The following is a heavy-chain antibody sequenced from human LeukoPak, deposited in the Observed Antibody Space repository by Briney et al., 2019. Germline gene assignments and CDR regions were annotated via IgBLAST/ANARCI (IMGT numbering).Heavy chain of an antibody. CDR3: ARCISMVRGVIRPPDY. J-gene: IGHJ4*02. CDR1: GGSISSSSYH. Sequence: SETLSLTRSVSGGSISSSSYHWGWIRQSPGKGLEWIGSIYYSGSAYYNPSLKSRLTISVDTSKNQFSLKLNSVTAADTAVYYCARCISMVRGVIRPPDYWGQGTLVTVSS. V-gene: IGHV4-39*01. CDR2: IYYSGSA. D-gene: IGHD3-10*01.